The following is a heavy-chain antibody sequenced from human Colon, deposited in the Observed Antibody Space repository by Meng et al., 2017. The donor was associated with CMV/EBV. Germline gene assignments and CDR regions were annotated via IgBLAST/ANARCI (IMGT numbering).Heavy chain of an antibody. CDR2: IKQGGSEK. V-gene: IGHV3-7*01. J-gene: IGHJ4*02. CDR3: ASVIYYGDYQFDY. Sequence: GESLKISCAASGFTFSSYWMSWVRQAPGKGLEWVANIKQGGSEKYYVDSVKGRFTISRDNAKNSLYLQMNSLRAEDTAVYYCASVIYYGDYQFDYWGQGTLVTVSS. D-gene: IGHD4-17*01. CDR1: GFTFSSYW.